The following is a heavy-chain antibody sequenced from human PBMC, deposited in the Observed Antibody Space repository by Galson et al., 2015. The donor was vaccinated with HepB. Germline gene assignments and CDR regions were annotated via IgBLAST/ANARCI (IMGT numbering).Heavy chain of an antibody. CDR1: GYTLTSYG. Sequence: SVKVSCKASGYTLTSYGISWVRQAPGQGLEWMGWISAYNGNTNYAQKLQGRVTMTTDTSTSTAYMELRSLRSDDTAVYYCARDRKQWLDWGWFDPWGQGTLVTVSS. CDR3: ARDRKQWLDWGWFDP. J-gene: IGHJ5*02. D-gene: IGHD6-19*01. V-gene: IGHV1-18*04. CDR2: ISAYNGNT.